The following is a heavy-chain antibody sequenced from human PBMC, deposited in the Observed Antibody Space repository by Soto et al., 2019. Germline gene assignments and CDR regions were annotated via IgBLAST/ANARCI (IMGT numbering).Heavy chain of an antibody. Sequence: PGGSLRLSCAASGFTFSSYWMSWVRQAPGKGLEWVANIKQDGSEKYYVDSVKGRFTISRDNAKNSLYLQMNSLRSEDTAVYYCARDLRIAARFSGMPGVYWGQGTLVTVSS. V-gene: IGHV3-7*05. CDR2: IKQDGSEK. CDR3: ARDLRIAARFSGMPGVY. J-gene: IGHJ4*02. CDR1: GFTFSSYW. D-gene: IGHD6-6*01.